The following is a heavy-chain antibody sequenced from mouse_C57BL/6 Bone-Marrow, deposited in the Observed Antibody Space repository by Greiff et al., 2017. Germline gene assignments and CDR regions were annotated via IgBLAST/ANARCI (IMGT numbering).Heavy chain of an antibody. CDR3: ANCYYGRSNYFDY. Sequence: VQRVESGGGLVQPGGSLKLSCAASGFTFSDYYMYWVRQTPEKRLEWVAYISNGGGSTYYPDTVKGRFTISRDNAKNTLYLQMSRLKSADTAMYYCANCYYGRSNYFDYWCQGTTLSVSS. J-gene: IGHJ2*01. V-gene: IGHV5-12*01. CDR1: GFTFSDYY. CDR2: ISNGGGST. D-gene: IGHD1-1*01.